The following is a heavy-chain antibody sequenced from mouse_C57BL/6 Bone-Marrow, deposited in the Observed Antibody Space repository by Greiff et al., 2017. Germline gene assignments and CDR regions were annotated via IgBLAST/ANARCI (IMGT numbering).Heavy chain of an antibody. V-gene: IGHV1-55*01. CDR1: GYTFTSYW. CDR3: ARPYYSNYWYFDV. Sequence: VQLQQPGAELVKPGASVKMSCKASGYTFTSYWITWVKQRPGQGLEWIGDIYPGSGSTNYNEKFKSKATLTVDTSSSTAYMQLSILTSEDSAVYYCARPYYSNYWYFDVWGKGTTVTVSA. J-gene: IGHJ1*03. D-gene: IGHD2-5*01. CDR2: IYPGSGST.